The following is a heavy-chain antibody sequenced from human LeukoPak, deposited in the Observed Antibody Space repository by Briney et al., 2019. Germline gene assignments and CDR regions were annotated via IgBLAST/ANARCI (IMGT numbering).Heavy chain of an antibody. CDR3: ARDFCTSPSCYDL. CDR2: IRSDGSDK. CDR1: GFTFSSYG. D-gene: IGHD2-8*01. V-gene: IGHV3-33*08. J-gene: IGHJ5*02. Sequence: PGRSLRLSCAASGFTFSSYGMHWVRQAPGKGLEWVAAIRSDGSDKHYADSVKGRFTISRDNSKNTLYLQMNSLRAEDTAVYYCARDFCTSPSCYDLWGQGTLVSVSS.